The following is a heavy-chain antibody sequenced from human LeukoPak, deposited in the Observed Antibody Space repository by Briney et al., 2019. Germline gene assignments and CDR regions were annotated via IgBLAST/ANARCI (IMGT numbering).Heavy chain of an antibody. V-gene: IGHV3-23*01. J-gene: IGHJ4*02. CDR3: AKSIPYDYVWGSYRYDWDY. CDR2: ITGSGGAT. Sequence: GGSLRLSCAASGFTFRSYAMSWVRQAPGKGLEWVSGITGSGGATYYADSVKGRFTISRDNSKNTLYLQMNSLRAEDTAVYYCAKSIPYDYVWGSYRYDWDYWGQGTLVTVSS. CDR1: GFTFRSYA. D-gene: IGHD3-16*02.